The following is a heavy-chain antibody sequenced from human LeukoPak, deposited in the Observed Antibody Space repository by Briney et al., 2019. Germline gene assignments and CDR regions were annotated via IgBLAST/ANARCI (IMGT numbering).Heavy chain of an antibody. D-gene: IGHD1-1*01. Sequence: PSDTLSLTCTVSGGSISSSSYYWGWIPQHPRKRLEWIGSIYYSGSTYYNPSLKGRVTISVDTSKNQFSLKLSSVTAADTAVYYCASSLELDYWGQGTLVTVSS. CDR1: GGSISSSSYY. J-gene: IGHJ4*02. V-gene: IGHV4-39*01. CDR2: IYYSGST. CDR3: ASSLELDY.